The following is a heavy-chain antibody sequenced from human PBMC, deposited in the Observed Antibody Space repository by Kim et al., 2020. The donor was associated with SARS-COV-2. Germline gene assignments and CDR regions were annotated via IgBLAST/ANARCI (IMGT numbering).Heavy chain of an antibody. V-gene: IGHV1-18*01. J-gene: IGHJ6*02. Sequence: ASVKVSCKASGYTFTSYGISWVRQAPGQGLEWMGWISAYNGNTNYAQKLQGRVTMTTDTSTSTAYMELRSLRSDDTAVYYCARIDGSGSYDYYYGMDVWGQGTTVTVSS. CDR2: ISAYNGNT. CDR1: GYTFTSYG. D-gene: IGHD3-10*01. CDR3: ARIDGSGSYDYYYGMDV.